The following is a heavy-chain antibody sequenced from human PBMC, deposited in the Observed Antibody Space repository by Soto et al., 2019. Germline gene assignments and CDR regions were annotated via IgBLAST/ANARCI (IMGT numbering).Heavy chain of an antibody. CDR2: IFNGGSA. J-gene: IGHJ6*02. Sequence: QVQLQESGPGLVKPSQTLSLTCTVSGGFDGCVGSGNYYWNWIRQHPGKGLEWIGYIFNGGSASYNPSLQSRITISADTSKNQFSLNLNSVTAADTAVYFCARDRGFGMDVWGQGTTVIVSS. CDR3: ARDRGFGMDV. CDR1: GGFDGCVGSGNYY. V-gene: IGHV4-31*03.